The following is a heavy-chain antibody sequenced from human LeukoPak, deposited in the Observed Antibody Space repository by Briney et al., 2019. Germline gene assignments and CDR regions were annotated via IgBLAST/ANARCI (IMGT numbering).Heavy chain of an antibody. CDR1: GDSIKNTDW. Sequence: SETLSLTCAVSGDSIKNTDWWTWVRQRPGKGLEWIGEVSPSGGTDYNPSLKSRVTISLDTSRNQFSLKLNSVTAADTAVYYCAKSNGYGLIDIWGQGTMVTVSS. CDR2: VSPSGGT. D-gene: IGHD3-22*01. CDR3: AKSNGYGLIDI. J-gene: IGHJ3*02. V-gene: IGHV4-4*02.